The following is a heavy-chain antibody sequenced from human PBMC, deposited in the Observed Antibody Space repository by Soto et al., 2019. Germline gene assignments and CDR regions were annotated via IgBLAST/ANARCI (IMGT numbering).Heavy chain of an antibody. V-gene: IGHV3-23*01. J-gene: IGHJ4*02. CDR2: FSGGSGTT. CDR3: VRWNGFGDF. Sequence: EVRLLESGGGLVQPGGSLRLSCVVSGFTLPNHGVTWVRQVPGKGLEWVCGFSGGSGTTHYADRVRGRFTISRDDPRQTVYLQMNSLGADDTAVYYCVRWNGFGDFWGQGTLVTVSS. D-gene: IGHD1-1*01. CDR1: GFTLPNHG.